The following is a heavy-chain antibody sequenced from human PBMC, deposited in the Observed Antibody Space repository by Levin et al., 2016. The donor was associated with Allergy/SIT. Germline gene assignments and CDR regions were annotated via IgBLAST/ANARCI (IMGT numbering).Heavy chain of an antibody. D-gene: IGHD3-22*01. CDR1: GYSFTSYW. CDR2: IDPSDSYT. J-gene: IGHJ4*02. V-gene: IGHV5-10-1*01. Sequence: KVSCKGSGYSFTSYWISWVRQMPGKGLEWMGRIDPSDSYTNYSPSFQGHVTISADKSISTAYLQWSSLKASDTAMYYCARRGDLHYYDSSGYYVDYWGQGTLVTVSS. CDR3: ARRGDLHYYDSSGYYVDY.